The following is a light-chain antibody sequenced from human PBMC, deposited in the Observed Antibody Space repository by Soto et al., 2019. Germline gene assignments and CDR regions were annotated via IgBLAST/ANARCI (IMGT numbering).Light chain of an antibody. J-gene: IGLJ1*01. V-gene: IGLV2-14*03. CDR2: GVS. CDR3: SSYISSTTPYV. CDR1: SSDIGGYNF. Sequence: QSALTQPASVSGSPGQSITISCTGTSSDIGGYNFVSWYQHHPGKAPRLTIFGVSDRPSGVSDRFSGSKSGNTASLTISGLQADDEADYYCSSYISSTTPYVFGTGTKVTVL.